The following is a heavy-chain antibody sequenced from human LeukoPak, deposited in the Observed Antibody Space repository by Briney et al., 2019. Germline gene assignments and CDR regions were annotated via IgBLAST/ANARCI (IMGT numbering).Heavy chain of an antibody. J-gene: IGHJ4*02. CDR2: ISWNSGSI. CDR1: GFTFDDYA. CDR3: ARDMGSSWYFVRLDY. V-gene: IGHV3-9*03. D-gene: IGHD6-13*01. Sequence: GGSMRLSRAASGFTFDDYAMHWLRQAPGKGLAWVSGISWNSGSIGYADSVKGRFTISRDNAKNSLYLQMNSLRAEDMALYYCARDMGSSWYFVRLDYWGPGTLVTVSS.